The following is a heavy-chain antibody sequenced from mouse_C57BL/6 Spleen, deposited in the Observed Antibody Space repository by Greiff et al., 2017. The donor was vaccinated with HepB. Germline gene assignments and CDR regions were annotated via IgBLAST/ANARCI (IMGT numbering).Heavy chain of an antibody. Sequence: EVKLVESGGGLVKPGGSLKLSCAASGFTFSSYAMSWVRQTPEKRLEWVATISDGGSYTYYPDNVKGRFTISRDNAKNNLYLQMSNLKSEDTAMYYCARASYYYGSSPDYFDYWGQGTTLTVSS. CDR2: ISDGGSYT. D-gene: IGHD1-1*01. CDR1: GFTFSSYA. V-gene: IGHV5-4*03. CDR3: ARASYYYGSSPDYFDY. J-gene: IGHJ2*01.